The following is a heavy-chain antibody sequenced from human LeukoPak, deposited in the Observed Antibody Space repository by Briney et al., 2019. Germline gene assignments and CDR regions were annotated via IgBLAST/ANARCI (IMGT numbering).Heavy chain of an antibody. CDR2: ISSSSSYI. D-gene: IGHD2-2*01. CDR1: GFTFSAYS. CDR3: ARHFCSSTSCSN. V-gene: IGHV3-21*01. J-gene: IGHJ4*02. Sequence: GGSLRLSCAASGFTFSAYSMNWVRQAPGKGLEWVSSISSSSSYIYYADSVKGRFTISRDNAKNSLYLQMNSLRTEDTAVYYCARHFCSSTSCSNWGQGTLVTVSS.